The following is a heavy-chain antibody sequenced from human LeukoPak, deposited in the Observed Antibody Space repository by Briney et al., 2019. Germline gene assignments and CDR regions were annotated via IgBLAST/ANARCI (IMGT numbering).Heavy chain of an antibody. CDR2: IYPGDSDT. CDR3: AASIGTAAGTLDY. V-gene: IGHV5-51*04. D-gene: IGHD6-13*01. J-gene: IGHJ4*02. CDR1: GYSFSTYW. Sequence: GESLKISCMASGYSFSTYWVGWVRQMPGKGLVWKGIIYPGDSDTRYSPSFQGQVTISADKPTSTAYLQWSSLKAWDTAKYYCAASIGTAAGTLDYWGQGTLVTVSS.